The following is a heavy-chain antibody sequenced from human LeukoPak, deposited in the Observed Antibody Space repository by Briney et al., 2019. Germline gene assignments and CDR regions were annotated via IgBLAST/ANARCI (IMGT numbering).Heavy chain of an antibody. Sequence: PSETLSLTCAVYGGSFSGYYWSWIRQPPGKGLEWIGEIYHSGSTNYNPSLKSRVTISVDTSKNQFSLKLSSVTAADTAVYYCARGREYYDFWSGYYRFDYWGQGTLVTVSS. CDR2: IYHSGST. J-gene: IGHJ4*02. D-gene: IGHD3-3*01. CDR1: GGSFSGYY. CDR3: ARGREYYDFWSGYYRFDY. V-gene: IGHV4-34*01.